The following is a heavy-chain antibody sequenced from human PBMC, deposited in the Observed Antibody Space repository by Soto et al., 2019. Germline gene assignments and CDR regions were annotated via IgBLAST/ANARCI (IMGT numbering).Heavy chain of an antibody. CDR2: ILSSGGSF. V-gene: IGHV3-21*01. D-gene: IGHD6-6*01. J-gene: IGHJ6*03. CDR3: VRASGEQLVRRGFYYYYIDV. Sequence: EVQLVESGGGLVKPGGSLRLSCAASGVTFSSFSFNWVRQAPGKGLEWVSFILSSGGSFYYPDSVKGRFTISRDNAKNSLYLQMNSLKGEDTAVYYCVRASGEQLVRRGFYYYYIDVWGKGTKVTVSS. CDR1: GVTFSSFS.